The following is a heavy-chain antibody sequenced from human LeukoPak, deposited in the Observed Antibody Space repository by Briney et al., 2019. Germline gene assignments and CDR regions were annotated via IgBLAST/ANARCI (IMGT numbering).Heavy chain of an antibody. Sequence: GGSLRLSCAASGFTFSSYWMHWVRQAPGKGLVWVSRINSDGSSTYYADSVKGRFTISRDNSKNTLYLQMNSLRAEDTAVYYCAREETYYYDSSGYRSGAFDIWGQGTMVTVSS. J-gene: IGHJ3*02. CDR3: AREETYYYDSSGYRSGAFDI. CDR2: INSDGSST. D-gene: IGHD3-22*01. V-gene: IGHV3-74*01. CDR1: GFTFSSYW.